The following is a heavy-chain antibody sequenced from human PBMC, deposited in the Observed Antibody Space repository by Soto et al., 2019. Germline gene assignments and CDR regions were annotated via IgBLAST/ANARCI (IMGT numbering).Heavy chain of an antibody. CDR1: GFTFGDYA. D-gene: IGHD6-19*01. CDR2: IRSKAYGGTT. V-gene: IGHV3-49*05. Sequence: VQLVESGGGLVKPGRSLRLSCTASGFTFGDYAMSWFRQAPGKGLEWVGFIRSKAYGGTTEYAASVKGRFTISRDDSKSIAYLQMNSLKTEDTAVYYCTREIIAVLDDAFDIWGQGTMVTVSS. CDR3: TREIIAVLDDAFDI. J-gene: IGHJ3*02.